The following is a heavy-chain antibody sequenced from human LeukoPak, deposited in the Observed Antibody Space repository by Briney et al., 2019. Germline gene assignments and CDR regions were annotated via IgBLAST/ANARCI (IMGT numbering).Heavy chain of an antibody. CDR3: AKDPGRYSGSSAEYFQH. J-gene: IGHJ1*01. V-gene: IGHV3-33*06. Sequence: GGSLRLSCAASGFTFSSYAMHWVRQAPGKGLEWVAVIWYDGSNKYYADSVKGRFTISRDNSKNTLYLQMNSLRAEDTAVYYCAKDPGRYSGSSAEYFQHWGQGTLVTVSS. D-gene: IGHD1-26*01. CDR2: IWYDGSNK. CDR1: GFTFSSYA.